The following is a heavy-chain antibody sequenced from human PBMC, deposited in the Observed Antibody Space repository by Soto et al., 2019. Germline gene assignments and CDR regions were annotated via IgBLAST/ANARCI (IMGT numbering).Heavy chain of an antibody. CDR3: VKDRATIFGVVWKYGMDV. V-gene: IGHV3-23*01. J-gene: IGHJ6*02. CDR2: ISEKGDTK. CDR1: GFTFRSYA. D-gene: IGHD3-3*01. Sequence: EVQLLESGGGLVQPGGSLRLSCAASGFTFRSYAMAWVRQAPGKGLEWVSGISEKGDTKNYADPVRGRFTISRDNSMNTLELLMNSLRAEDTAVYSCVKDRATIFGVVWKYGMDVWGQGTTVYVSS.